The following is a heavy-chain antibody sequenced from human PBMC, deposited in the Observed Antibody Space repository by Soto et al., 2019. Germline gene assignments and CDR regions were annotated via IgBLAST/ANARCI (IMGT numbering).Heavy chain of an antibody. Sequence: GASVKVSCKASGYTCISYCMHWVRQAPGQRLEWMGWINVGDGNTKYSQNFQGRVTINQDTSASTAYMELSSLTSEDTAVYYCAREKWGSGSRWLDPWGQGTLVTVSS. D-gene: IGHD6-19*01. V-gene: IGHV1-3*01. CDR2: INVGDGNT. CDR1: GYTCISYC. J-gene: IGHJ5*02. CDR3: AREKWGSGSRWLDP.